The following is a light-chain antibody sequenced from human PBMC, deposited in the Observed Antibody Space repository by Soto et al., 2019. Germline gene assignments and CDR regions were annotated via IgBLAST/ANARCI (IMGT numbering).Light chain of an antibody. Sequence: EILLTQSPATLSFSVGGGATLSCRASHNVSTYVAGYQQKPGHAPRLLIFDASNRATGVPARFSGSGSGTDFTLTISTLEPGDSGIYYCQQRGGLIFTFGGGTKVEI. CDR2: DAS. V-gene: IGKV3-11*01. J-gene: IGKJ4*01. CDR3: QQRGGLIFT. CDR1: HNVSTY.